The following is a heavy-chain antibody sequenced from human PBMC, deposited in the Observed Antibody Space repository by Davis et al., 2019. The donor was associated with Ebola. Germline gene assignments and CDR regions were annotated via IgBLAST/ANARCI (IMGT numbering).Heavy chain of an antibody. CDR1: GGSISSGGYS. Sequence: SETLSLTCAVSGGSISSGGYSWSWIRQPPGKGLEWIGYIYYSGSTYYNPSLKSRVTISVDTSKNQFSLKLSSVTAADTAVYYCARLFDDSSGYYYQHWFDPWGQGTLVTVSS. D-gene: IGHD3-22*01. CDR2: IYYSGST. CDR3: ARLFDDSSGYYYQHWFDP. J-gene: IGHJ5*02. V-gene: IGHV4-30-4*07.